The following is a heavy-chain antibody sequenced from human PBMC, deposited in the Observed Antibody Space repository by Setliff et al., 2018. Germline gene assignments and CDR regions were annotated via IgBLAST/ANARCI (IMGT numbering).Heavy chain of an antibody. V-gene: IGHV4-61*09. CDR1: GDSISSGSYY. CDR2: FHTGGST. CDR3: ARDLYSSSSGGFYYYYYYMDV. J-gene: IGHJ6*03. D-gene: IGHD6-6*01. Sequence: PSETLSLTCTVSGDSISSGSYYWTWIRQPAGKGLEWIGHFHTGGSTNYNRSLRSRVSISVDTSKNQFSLKLSSGTAADTAVYYCARDLYSSSSGGFYYYYYYMDVWGKGTTVTVS.